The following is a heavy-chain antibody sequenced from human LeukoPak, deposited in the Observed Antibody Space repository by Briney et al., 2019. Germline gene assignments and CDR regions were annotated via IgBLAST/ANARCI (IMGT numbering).Heavy chain of an antibody. CDR1: GGSISSHY. J-gene: IGHJ5*02. V-gene: IGHV4-59*11. CDR2: IYYSGST. CDR3: ARALSWFDP. Sequence: SETLSLTCTVSGGSISSHYWSWIRQPPGKGLEWIGYIYYSGSTNYNPSLKSRVTISVDTSKNQFSLELSSVTAADTAVYYCARALSWFDPWGQGTLVTVSS.